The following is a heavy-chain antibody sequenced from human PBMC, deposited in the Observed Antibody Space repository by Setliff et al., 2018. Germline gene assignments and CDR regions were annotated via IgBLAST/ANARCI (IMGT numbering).Heavy chain of an antibody. Sequence: GGSLRLSCTASGFTFGDYAMSWVRQAPGKGLEWVSVIYSGGSTYYADSVKGRFTISRDNSKNTLYLQLNSLRAEDTAVYCCVRGLPFDYWGQGTLVTVSS. V-gene: IGHV3-66*01. CDR3: VRGLPFDY. CDR1: GFTFGDYA. J-gene: IGHJ4*02. CDR2: IYSGGST.